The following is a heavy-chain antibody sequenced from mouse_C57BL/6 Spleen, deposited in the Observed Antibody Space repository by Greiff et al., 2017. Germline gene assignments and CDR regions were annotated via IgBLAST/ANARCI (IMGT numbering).Heavy chain of an antibody. J-gene: IGHJ4*01. V-gene: IGHV5-6*01. D-gene: IGHD1-1*01. Sequence: EVHLVESGGDLVKPGGSLKLSCAASGFTFSSYGMSWVRQTPDKRLEWVATISSGGSYTYYPDSVKGRFTISRDNDKNTLYLQMSSLKSEDTAMYYCARHDYYGSSFYAMDYWGQGTSVTVSS. CDR2: ISSGGSYT. CDR1: GFTFSSYG. CDR3: ARHDYYGSSFYAMDY.